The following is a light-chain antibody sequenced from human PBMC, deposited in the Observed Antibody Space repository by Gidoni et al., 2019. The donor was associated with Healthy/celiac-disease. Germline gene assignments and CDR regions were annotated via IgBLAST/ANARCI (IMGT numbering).Light chain of an antibody. CDR3: QSADSSGTYQ. Sequence: SYELPQPPSVSVPPGQTARITCSGDALPKQYAYWYQQKPGQAPVLVIYKDSERPSGIPERFSGSSSGTTVTLTISGVQAEDEADYYCQSADSSGTYQFGGGTKLTVL. CDR2: KDS. CDR1: ALPKQY. J-gene: IGLJ3*02. V-gene: IGLV3-25*03.